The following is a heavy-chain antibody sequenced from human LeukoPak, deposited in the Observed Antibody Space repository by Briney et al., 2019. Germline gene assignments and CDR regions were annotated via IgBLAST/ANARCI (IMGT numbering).Heavy chain of an antibody. J-gene: IGHJ4*02. Sequence: PSETLSLTCSVSGGSISSSTYYWGWVRQPTGEGLEWIGSIYYSGSTYYNPSLKSRVTISIDTSKNQFSLTVSSVTAADSAVYYCARHPRIIASAGLMYYFDYWGQGTLVTVSS. D-gene: IGHD6-25*01. CDR2: IYYSGST. CDR3: ARHPRIIASAGLMYYFDY. V-gene: IGHV4-39*01. CDR1: GGSISSSTYY.